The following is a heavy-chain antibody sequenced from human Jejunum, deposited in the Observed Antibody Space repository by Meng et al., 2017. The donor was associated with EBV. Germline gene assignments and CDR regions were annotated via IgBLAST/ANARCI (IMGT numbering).Heavy chain of an antibody. D-gene: IGHD6-13*01. V-gene: IGHV3-23*04. CDR1: GCTFSTYA. Sequence: ARVVECGGALVQPGGSVRVSCAVSGCTFSTYAMRSVGQAPGKGLEWVSIISGSAVYTYYADSVKGRFTISRDNSKNTLYLQMNSLTSDDTAIYYCARPVGHQQQLDHWGQGTLVTVSS. J-gene: IGHJ4*02. CDR2: ISGSAVYT. CDR3: ARPVGHQQQLDH.